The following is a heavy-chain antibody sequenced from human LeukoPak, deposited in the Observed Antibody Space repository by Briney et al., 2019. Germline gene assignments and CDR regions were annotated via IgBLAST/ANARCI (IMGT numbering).Heavy chain of an antibody. CDR3: PTGNPFGGGPPPDWYFDL. Sequence: PCHASGYTLPHQPMPWLRYAPPKALERLGGFDSYTGEPIYAQKFQGRVTMTEDTSTDTAYMELSSLRSEATAVYYCPTGNPFGGGPPPDWYFDLCGPRTLATASS. CDR1: GYTLPHQP. D-gene: IGHD4-23*01. V-gene: IGHV1-24*01. CDR2: FDSYTGEP. J-gene: IGHJ2*01.